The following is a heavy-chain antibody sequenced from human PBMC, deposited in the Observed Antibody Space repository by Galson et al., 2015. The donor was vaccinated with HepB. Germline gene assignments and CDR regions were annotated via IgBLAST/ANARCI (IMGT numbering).Heavy chain of an antibody. Sequence: SVKVSCKASGYSFRHHDISWVRQAPGQGLEWLGWIGSDNGETKYTEKFQGRVTMTTDISMSTSYMELRSLRSDDTAVYYCARAVLGSLYGDFDYWGQGTLITVSS. CDR3: ARAVLGSLYGDFDY. D-gene: IGHD2-15*01. V-gene: IGHV1-18*04. CDR1: GYSFRHHD. J-gene: IGHJ4*01. CDR2: IGSDNGET.